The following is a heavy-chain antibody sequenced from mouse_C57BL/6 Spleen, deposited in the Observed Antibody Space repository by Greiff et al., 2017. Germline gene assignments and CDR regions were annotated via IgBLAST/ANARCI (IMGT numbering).Heavy chain of an antibody. D-gene: IGHD1-1*01. V-gene: IGHV2-2*01. Sequence: VQLQESGPGLVQPSQSLSITCTVSGFSLTSYGVHWVRQSPGKGLEWLGVIWSGGSTDYNAAFISRLSISKDNSKSQVFFKMNSLQADDTAIYYCARGPLRYYFDYWGQGTTLTVSS. J-gene: IGHJ2*01. CDR2: IWSGGST. CDR3: ARGPLRYYFDY. CDR1: GFSLTSYG.